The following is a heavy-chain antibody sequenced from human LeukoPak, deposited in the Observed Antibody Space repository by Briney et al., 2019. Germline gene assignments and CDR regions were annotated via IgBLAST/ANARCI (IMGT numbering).Heavy chain of an antibody. J-gene: IGHJ4*02. CDR2: INHSGST. D-gene: IGHD3-22*01. CDR1: GGSFSGYY. Sequence: PSETLSLTCAVYGGSFSGYYWSWIRQPPGKGLEWIGEINHSGSTNYNPSLKSRVTISVDTSKNQFSLKLSSVTAADTAVYYCARVPYYYDSSGHYEYYFDYWGQGSLVTVSS. V-gene: IGHV4-34*01. CDR3: ARVPYYYDSSGHYEYYFDY.